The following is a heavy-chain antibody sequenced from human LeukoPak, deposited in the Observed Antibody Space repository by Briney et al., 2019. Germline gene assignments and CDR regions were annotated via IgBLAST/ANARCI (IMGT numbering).Heavy chain of an antibody. Sequence: GGSLRLSCAASGFTVSSNYKSWVRQAPGKGLEWVSVIYSDGSTHYGDTVNGQFTISRDNPKLTLYLQMNSLRAKGAAVYYCASLAAASRRDVGGKETTVSVPS. CDR1: GFTVSSNY. D-gene: IGHD6-13*01. V-gene: IGHV3-53*01. J-gene: IGHJ6*04. CDR2: IYSDGST. CDR3: ASLAAASRRDV.